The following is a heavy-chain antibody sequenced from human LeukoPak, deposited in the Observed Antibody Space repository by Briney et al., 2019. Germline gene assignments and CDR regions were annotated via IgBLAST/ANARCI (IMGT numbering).Heavy chain of an antibody. CDR1: GYTFTSYA. CDR3: ASDPSGSYYIFGSFDY. D-gene: IGHD1-26*01. V-gene: IGHV1-69*13. Sequence: SVKVSCKASGYTFTSYAISWVRQAPGQGLEWMGGIIPIFGTANYAQKFQGRVTITADESTSTAYMELSSLRSEDTAVYYCASDPSGSYYIFGSFDYWGQGTLVTVSS. J-gene: IGHJ4*02. CDR2: IIPIFGTA.